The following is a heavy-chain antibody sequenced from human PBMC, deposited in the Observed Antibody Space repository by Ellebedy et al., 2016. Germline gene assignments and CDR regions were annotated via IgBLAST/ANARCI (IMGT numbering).Heavy chain of an antibody. V-gene: IGHV4-30-4*01. CDR1: GGSISSGDYY. Sequence: SETLSLTCTVSGGSISSGDYYWSWIRQPPGKGLEWIGYIYYSGSTYYNPSIKSRVTISVDTSKNQFSLKLSSVTAADTAVYYCARDSGVAGTSWGQGTLVTVSS. CDR2: IYYSGST. D-gene: IGHD6-19*01. J-gene: IGHJ4*02. CDR3: ARDSGVAGTS.